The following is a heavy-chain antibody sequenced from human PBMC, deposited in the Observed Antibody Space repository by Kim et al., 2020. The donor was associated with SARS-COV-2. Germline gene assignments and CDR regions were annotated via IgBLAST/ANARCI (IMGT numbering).Heavy chain of an antibody. CDR3: ARVHRQQPEYGMDV. V-gene: IGHV3-13*04. CDR2: IGTAGDT. CDR1: GFTFSSYD. Sequence: GGSLRLSCAASGFTFSSYDMHWVRQATGKGLEWVSAIGTAGDTYYPGSVKGRFTISRENAKNSLYLQMNSLRAGDTAVYYCARVHRQQPEYGMDVWGQGTTVTVSS. D-gene: IGHD6-13*01. J-gene: IGHJ6*02.